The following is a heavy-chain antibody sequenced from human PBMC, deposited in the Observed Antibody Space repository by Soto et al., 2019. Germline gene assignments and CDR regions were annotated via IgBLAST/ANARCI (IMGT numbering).Heavy chain of an antibody. D-gene: IGHD3-10*01. CDR3: AREEITMVRGVIINPTGNWFDP. CDR2: IIPILGIA. V-gene: IGHV1-69*04. CDR1: GGTFSSYA. Sequence: ASVKVSCKASGGTFSSYAISWVRQAPGQGLEWMGRIIPILGIANYAQKFQGRVTITADKSTSTAYMELSSLRSEDTAVYYCAREEITMVRGVIINPTGNWFDPWGQGTLVTVSS. J-gene: IGHJ5*02.